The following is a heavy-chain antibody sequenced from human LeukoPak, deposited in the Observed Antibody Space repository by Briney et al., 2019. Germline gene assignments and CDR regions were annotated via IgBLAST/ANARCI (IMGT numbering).Heavy chain of an antibody. CDR1: GGSISSSSYY. CDR3: ARVHYYDSSGYYPDAFDI. D-gene: IGHD3-22*01. V-gene: IGHV4-39*07. Sequence: PSETLSLTCTVSGGSISSSSYYWGWIRQPPGKGLEWIESIYYSGSTYYNPSLKSRVTISVDTSKNQFSLKLSSVTAADTAVYYCARVHYYDSSGYYPDAFDIWGQGTMVTVSS. J-gene: IGHJ3*02. CDR2: IYYSGST.